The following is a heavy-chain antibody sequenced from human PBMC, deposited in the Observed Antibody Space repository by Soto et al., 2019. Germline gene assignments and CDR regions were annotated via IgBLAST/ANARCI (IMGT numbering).Heavy chain of an antibody. D-gene: IGHD6-19*01. CDR1: GCAISGSY. CDR3: ARSVAVPGAHIDY. CDR2: VYYTGST. Sequence: PSDTLSLTCIVSGCAISGSYWSWIRQSPGKGLEWLGYVYYTGSTNYSPSLRSRVSISVDTSKNEFSLRLSSVTVADTAVYFCARSVAVPGAHIDYWGQGTQVTVSS. J-gene: IGHJ4*02. V-gene: IGHV4-59*01.